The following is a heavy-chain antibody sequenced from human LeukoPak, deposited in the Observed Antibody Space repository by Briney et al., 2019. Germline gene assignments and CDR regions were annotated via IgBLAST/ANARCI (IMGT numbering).Heavy chain of an antibody. V-gene: IGHV3-21*01. Sequence: GGSLRLSCAASGFTFSTYSMNWVRQAPGKGLEWVSSISSSSSYIYYADSVKGRFTISRDNAKNSLYPQMNSLRAEDTAVYYCARATVTTEXFDYWGQGTLVTVSS. CDR3: ARATVTTEXFDY. D-gene: IGHD4-17*01. CDR1: GFTFSTYS. CDR2: ISSSSSYI. J-gene: IGHJ4*02.